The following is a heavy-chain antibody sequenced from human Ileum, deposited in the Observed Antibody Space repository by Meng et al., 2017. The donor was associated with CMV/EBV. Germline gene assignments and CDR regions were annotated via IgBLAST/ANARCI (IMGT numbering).Heavy chain of an antibody. CDR3: AKVREPGTSSWYGYFDY. V-gene: IGHV3-30*02. D-gene: IGHD6-13*01. Sequence: FTFSTSGLHWVRQAAGKELEGVTFIMYDGSNKNYEDSVKGRFTISRDNSKNTLYLQMNSLRAEDTAVYYCAKVREPGTSSWYGYFDYWGQGTLVTVSS. J-gene: IGHJ4*02. CDR2: IMYDGSNK. CDR1: FTFSTSG.